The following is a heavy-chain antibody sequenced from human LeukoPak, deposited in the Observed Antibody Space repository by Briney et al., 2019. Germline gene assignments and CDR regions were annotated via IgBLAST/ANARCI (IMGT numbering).Heavy chain of an antibody. D-gene: IGHD2-21*01. CDR3: AKERLLNCRGDCYIFDY. CDR1: GFTFSSYV. V-gene: IGHV3-23*01. Sequence: GGSLRLSCLASGFTFSSYVMNWVRQTPGKGLEWVSSISVSGGSTFYADSVKGRFTISRDNSKNTLYLQLNGLRTEDTALYYCAKERLLNCRGDCYIFDYWGQGTLVTVSS. CDR2: ISVSGGST. J-gene: IGHJ4*02.